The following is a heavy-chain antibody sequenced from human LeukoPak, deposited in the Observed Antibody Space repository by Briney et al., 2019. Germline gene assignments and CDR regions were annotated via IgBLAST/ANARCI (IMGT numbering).Heavy chain of an antibody. Sequence: ASVKVPCKASGYTFTGYTMHWVRQAPGQGLEWMGRSNSNRGGTNYAQKFQGRVTMTRDTSISTAYMELRSLRSDDTAVYYCARTGKDSGYDFHYWGQGTLVTVSS. CDR1: GYTFTGYT. CDR3: ARTGKDSGYDFHY. D-gene: IGHD5-12*01. CDR2: SNSNRGGT. J-gene: IGHJ4*02. V-gene: IGHV1-2*02.